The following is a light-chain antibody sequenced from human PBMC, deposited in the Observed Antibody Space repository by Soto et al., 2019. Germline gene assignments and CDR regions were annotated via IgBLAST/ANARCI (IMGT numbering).Light chain of an antibody. Sequence: ELVLTQSPATLSVSPGERATLSCRASQSVSSTHLAWYQQKPGQAPRLLIYGASSRATGIPDRFSGSGSGTDFTLTTNKLEPEDFAVYYCQQYASSAITFGQGTRLEIK. CDR2: GAS. V-gene: IGKV3-20*01. J-gene: IGKJ5*01. CDR3: QQYASSAIT. CDR1: QSVSSTH.